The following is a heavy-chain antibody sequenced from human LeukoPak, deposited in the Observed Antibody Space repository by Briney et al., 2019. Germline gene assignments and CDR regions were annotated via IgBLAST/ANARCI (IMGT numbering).Heavy chain of an antibody. CDR3: ARDHEDSSGYYYQFDY. V-gene: IGHV1-2*06. D-gene: IGHD3-22*01. J-gene: IGHJ4*02. CDR2: INPNSGGT. Sequence: ASVKVSCKASGYTFTGYYMHWVRQAPGQGLEWMGRINPNSGGTNYAQKFQGTVTMTRDTSISTAYMELSRLRSDDTAVYYRARDHEDSSGYYYQFDYWGEGTLVTVSS. CDR1: GYTFTGYY.